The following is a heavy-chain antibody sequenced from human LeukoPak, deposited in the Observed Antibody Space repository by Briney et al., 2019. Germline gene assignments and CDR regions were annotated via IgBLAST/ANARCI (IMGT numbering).Heavy chain of an antibody. Sequence: ASVKVSCKASGYTFTRCDINWVRGATGQGFEWMGWMHSIRGNTGYAQKFGGRVTMTRNTSTSTAYIELSSLRSEDTAVYYCARSSSGCIYYCYYYYMDVWGKGTTATISS. CDR1: GYTFTRCD. D-gene: IGHD6-19*01. CDR2: MHSIRGNT. V-gene: IGHV1-8*01. CDR3: ARSSSGCIYYCYYYYMDV. J-gene: IGHJ6*03.